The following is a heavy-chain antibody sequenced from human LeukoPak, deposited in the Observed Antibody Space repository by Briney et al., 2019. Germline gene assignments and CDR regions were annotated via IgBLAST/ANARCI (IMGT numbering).Heavy chain of an antibody. D-gene: IGHD3-10*01. CDR2: IYHSGST. J-gene: IGHJ4*02. Sequence: PSETLSLTCTVSGYSISSGYYWGWTRQPPGKGLEWMGSIYHSGSTYYNPSLKSRVSISVDTSKNQFSLKLSSVTAADTAVYYCAGSYYGSGSWQRHLDYWGQGTLVTVSS. CDR1: GYSISSGYY. CDR3: AGSYYGSGSWQRHLDY. V-gene: IGHV4-38-2*02.